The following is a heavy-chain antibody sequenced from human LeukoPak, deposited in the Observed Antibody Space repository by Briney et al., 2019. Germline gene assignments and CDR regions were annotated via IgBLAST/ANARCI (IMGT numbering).Heavy chain of an antibody. J-gene: IGHJ5*02. Sequence: SVKVSCKASGGTFSSYAISWVRQAPGQGLEWMGGIIPIFGTANYAQKFQGRVTITADESTSTAYMELSSLRSEDTAVYYCARGPPYSSSWSPNWFDPWGQGTLVTVSS. CDR3: ARGPPYSSSWSPNWFDP. CDR1: GGTFSSYA. CDR2: IIPIFGTA. V-gene: IGHV1-69*13. D-gene: IGHD6-13*01.